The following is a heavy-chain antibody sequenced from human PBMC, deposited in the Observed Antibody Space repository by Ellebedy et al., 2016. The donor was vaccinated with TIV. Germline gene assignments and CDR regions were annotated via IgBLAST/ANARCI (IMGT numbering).Heavy chain of an antibody. CDR3: AKDRTPGDGYWVFDF. J-gene: IGHJ4*02. V-gene: IGHV3-23*01. CDR1: GFTFSGHA. D-gene: IGHD5-18*01. Sequence: PGGSLRLSCAASGFTFSGHAMSWVRQAPGKGLEWISAIDGRGDNTVYADSVKGRFTISRDNSKSTLDLQMSSLRAEDTAVYYCAKDRTPGDGYWVFDFWGQGTLVTVST. CDR2: IDGRGDNT.